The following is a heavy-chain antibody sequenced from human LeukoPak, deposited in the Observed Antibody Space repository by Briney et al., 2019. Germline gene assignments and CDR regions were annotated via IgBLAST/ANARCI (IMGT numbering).Heavy chain of an antibody. J-gene: IGHJ4*02. D-gene: IGHD2-2*01. Sequence: GGFLRVSCAASGFAFSSYGMHWVRQAPGKGLEWVAVIWYDGSKKYYADSVKGRFTISRDNSKNTVDLQMNSLRAEDTAVYYCASLHDIVVIPDATIDYWGQGTLVTVSS. CDR1: GFAFSSYG. CDR3: ASLHDIVVIPDATIDY. CDR2: IWYDGSKK. V-gene: IGHV3-33*01.